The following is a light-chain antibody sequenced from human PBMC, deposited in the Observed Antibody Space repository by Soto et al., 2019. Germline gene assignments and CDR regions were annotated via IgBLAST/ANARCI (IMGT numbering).Light chain of an antibody. CDR1: QSVSSN. Sequence: EIVMTQSPATLSVSPGERATLSCRASQSVSSNLAWYQQKLGQAPRLLIYGASTRDTGIPARFSGSGSGTEFTLTISSLQSEDFAIYYCQQYSNWPPYTFGQGTKLEIK. V-gene: IGKV3-15*01. CDR2: GAS. J-gene: IGKJ2*01. CDR3: QQYSNWPPYT.